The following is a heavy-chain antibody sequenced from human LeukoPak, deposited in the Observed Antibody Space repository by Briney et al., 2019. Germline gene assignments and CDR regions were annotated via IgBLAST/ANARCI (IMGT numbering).Heavy chain of an antibody. J-gene: IGHJ6*03. D-gene: IGHD2-2*01. Sequence: SETLSLTCTVSGGSISSYYWSWIRQPAGKGLEWIGRIYTSGSTNYNPSLKSRVTMSVDTSKNQFSLKLSSVTAADTAVYYCARLGYCSSTSCYGDYYYYYMDVWGKGTTVTVSS. CDR3: ARLGYCSSTSCYGDYYYYYMDV. CDR1: GGSISSYY. CDR2: IYTSGST. V-gene: IGHV4-4*07.